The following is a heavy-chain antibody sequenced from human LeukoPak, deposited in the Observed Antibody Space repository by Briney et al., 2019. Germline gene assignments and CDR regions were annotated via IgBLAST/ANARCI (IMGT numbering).Heavy chain of an antibody. V-gene: IGHV3-7*01. Sequence: GGSLRLSCAASGFTFSSCWMSWVRQAPGKGLEWVADVKEDGSEKYYVDSVRGRFTISRDNAENSLYLQMNSLRVEDTAVYYRVRDGDALDRWGRGTMVTVSS. J-gene: IGHJ3*02. CDR3: VRDGDALDR. CDR2: VKEDGSEK. CDR1: GFTFSSCW.